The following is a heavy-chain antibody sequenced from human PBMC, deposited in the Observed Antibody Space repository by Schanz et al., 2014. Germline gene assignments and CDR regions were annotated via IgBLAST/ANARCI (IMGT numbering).Heavy chain of an antibody. CDR3: ARDRGYCSGGSCLTFDY. J-gene: IGHJ4*02. D-gene: IGHD2-15*01. CDR2: SHSGGSK. Sequence: EGQLAESGGGLVQPGGSLRLSCAVSGFTVSSNHMSWVRQAPGKGLEWVSSISHSGGSKYYADSVKGRFTISRDNAKNTLYLQMNSLRAEDTAVYYCARDRGYCSGGSCLTFDYWGQGTLVTVSS. CDR1: GFTVSSNH. V-gene: IGHV3-66*01.